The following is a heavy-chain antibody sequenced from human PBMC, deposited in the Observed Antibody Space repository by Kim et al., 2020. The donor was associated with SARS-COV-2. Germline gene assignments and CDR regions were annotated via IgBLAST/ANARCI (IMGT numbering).Heavy chain of an antibody. D-gene: IGHD6-13*01. V-gene: IGHV4-31*03. CDR2: IYYNGIT. CDR1: GGSISSGGYY. Sequence: SETLSLTCTVSGGSISSGGYYWSWIRQPPGKGLEWIGYIYYNGITYYNPSLKSRVTISVDTSKNQFSLKLSSVTAADTAVYYCARSHGWRLIAALGAGDWWGQGTLVTVSS. J-gene: IGHJ4*02. CDR3: ARSHGWRLIAALGAGDW.